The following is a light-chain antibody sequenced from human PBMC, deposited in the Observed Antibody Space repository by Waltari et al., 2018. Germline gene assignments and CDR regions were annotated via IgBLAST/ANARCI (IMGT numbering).Light chain of an antibody. CDR3: QQLNTYPQT. J-gene: IGKJ4*01. Sequence: DVQLTQSPSFLSASVGDRATVTCRASQGINNYLAWYQQKPGKAPKLLIYAASLLYTGVPSRFTGSGSGTEFTLTISSLQPEDFATYYCQQLNTYPQTFGGGTKVEIK. V-gene: IGKV1-9*01. CDR2: AAS. CDR1: QGINNY.